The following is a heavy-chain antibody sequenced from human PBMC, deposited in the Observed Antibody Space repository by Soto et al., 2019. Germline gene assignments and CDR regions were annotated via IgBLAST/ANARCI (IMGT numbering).Heavy chain of an antibody. Sequence: ASVKVSCKASGYTFTYYYIHWVRQAPGQGLEWMGVINPSGGGTSYAQKFQGRVTMTRDTSTSTVYMELSSLASEDTAVYYCAGPFLLTRISSYYGTDVLGQATTVTVPS. CDR1: GYTFTYYY. CDR2: INPSGGGT. J-gene: IGHJ6*02. V-gene: IGHV1-46*01. CDR3: AGPFLLTRISSYYGTDV. D-gene: IGHD2-8*01.